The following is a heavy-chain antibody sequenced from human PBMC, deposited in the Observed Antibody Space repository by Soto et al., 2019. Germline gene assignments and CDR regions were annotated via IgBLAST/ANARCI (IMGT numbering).Heavy chain of an antibody. CDR1: GFTFSNYA. J-gene: IGHJ4*02. D-gene: IGHD6-19*01. Sequence: PGGSLRLSCAASGFTFSNYAISWVRQAPGKGLEWVSIISGSGDTPYYADSVKGRFTISRDNSRNTLYLQMNSLRAGDSAKYYCAKEGTSGFYYFDYWGPGTLVTVSS. CDR3: AKEGTSGFYYFDY. CDR2: ISGSGDTP. V-gene: IGHV3-23*01.